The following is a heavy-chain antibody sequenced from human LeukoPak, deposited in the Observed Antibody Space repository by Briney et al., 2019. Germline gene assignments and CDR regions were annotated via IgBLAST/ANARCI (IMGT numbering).Heavy chain of an antibody. V-gene: IGHV4-31*03. Sequence: SETLPLTCTVSGGSISTGAYYWSWIRQHPGKGLEWIGYIHYSGITSYNPSLKSRFTISVDTSNNQFSLRLSSVTAADTAVYFCARVGVPAAVFDYWGQGTLVTVSS. J-gene: IGHJ4*02. CDR1: GGSISTGAYY. CDR3: ARVGVPAAVFDY. D-gene: IGHD2-2*01. CDR2: IHYSGIT.